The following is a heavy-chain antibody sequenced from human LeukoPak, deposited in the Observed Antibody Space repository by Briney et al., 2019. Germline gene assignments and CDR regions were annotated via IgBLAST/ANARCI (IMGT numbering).Heavy chain of an antibody. Sequence: ASVKVSCKASGYTFTGYYIHWVRQAPGQGLEWMGWINPNSGGTNYAQKFQGRVTMTRDTSISTAYMELSRLRSDDTAVYYCAAQDYDFWSGYYDYWGQGTLVTVSS. CDR2: INPNSGGT. D-gene: IGHD3-3*01. CDR1: GYTFTGYY. V-gene: IGHV1-2*02. J-gene: IGHJ4*02. CDR3: AAQDYDFWSGYYDY.